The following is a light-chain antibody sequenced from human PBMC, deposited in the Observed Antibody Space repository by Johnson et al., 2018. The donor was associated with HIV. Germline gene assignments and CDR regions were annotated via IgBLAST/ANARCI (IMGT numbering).Light chain of an antibody. Sequence: QSVLTQPPSVSAAPGQTVTISCSGSSSNVGLNYVSWYQQLPGTAPKLLIYQNNKRPSGIPDRFSGSKSGTSATLGITGLQTGDEADYYCGSWDSSLSVDVFGTGTRVTVL. CDR1: SSNVGLNY. CDR2: QNN. V-gene: IGLV1-51*02. CDR3: GSWDSSLSVDV. J-gene: IGLJ1*01.